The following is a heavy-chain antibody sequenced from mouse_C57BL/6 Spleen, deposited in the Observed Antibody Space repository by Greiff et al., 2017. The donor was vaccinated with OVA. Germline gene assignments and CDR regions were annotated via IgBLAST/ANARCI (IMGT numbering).Heavy chain of an antibody. CDR1: GYTFTSYW. Sequence: QVQLQQSGAELVRPGTSVKLSCKASGYTFTSYWMHWVKQRPGQGLEWIGVIDPSDSYTNYNQKFKGKATLTVDTSSSTAYMQLSSLTSEDSAVYYCAREGSSGRYFDYWGQGTTLTVSS. CDR2: IDPSDSYT. J-gene: IGHJ2*01. D-gene: IGHD3-2*02. V-gene: IGHV1-59*01. CDR3: AREGSSGRYFDY.